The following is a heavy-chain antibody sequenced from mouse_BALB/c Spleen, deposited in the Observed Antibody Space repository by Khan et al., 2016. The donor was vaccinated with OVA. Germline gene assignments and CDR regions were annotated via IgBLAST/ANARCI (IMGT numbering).Heavy chain of an antibody. CDR1: GYSITSDYA. J-gene: IGHJ1*01. CDR3: ARRYYYGHWYFDV. Sequence: VQLQQSGPGLVKPSQSLSLTCTVTGYSITSDYAWNWIRQFPGNKLEWMGYISYSGSTGYNPSLKSRLSIPRDTSNNQFFLQLNSVTTEDTATYYCARRYYYGHWYFDVWGAGTTVTVSS. V-gene: IGHV3-2*02. CDR2: ISYSGST. D-gene: IGHD1-1*01.